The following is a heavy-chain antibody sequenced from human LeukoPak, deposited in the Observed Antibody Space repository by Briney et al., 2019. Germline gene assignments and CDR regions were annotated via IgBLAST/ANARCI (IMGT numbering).Heavy chain of an antibody. D-gene: IGHD2-15*01. CDR3: ARRFGVVVVAATPWWFDP. CDR2: IYTSGST. CDR1: GGSISSYY. J-gene: IGHJ5*02. Sequence: SETLSLTCTVSGGSISSYYWSWIRQPPGKGLEWIGYIYTSGSTNCNPSLKSRVTISVDTSKNQFSLKLSSVTAADTAVYYCARRFGVVVVAATPWWFDPWGQGTLVTASS. V-gene: IGHV4-4*09.